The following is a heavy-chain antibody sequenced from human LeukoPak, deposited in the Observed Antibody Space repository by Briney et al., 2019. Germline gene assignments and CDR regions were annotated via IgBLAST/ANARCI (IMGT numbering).Heavy chain of an antibody. CDR1: GFTFSSST. Sequence: GGSLRLSCAASGFTFSSSTMIWVRQAPGKGLEWVSSISDSSSYMYYADSLKGRFTISRDNAKNSLYLQMNSLRAEDTAVYYCAELGITMIGGVWGKGTTVTISS. V-gene: IGHV3-21*01. CDR3: AELGITMIGGV. J-gene: IGHJ6*04. CDR2: ISDSSSYM. D-gene: IGHD3-10*02.